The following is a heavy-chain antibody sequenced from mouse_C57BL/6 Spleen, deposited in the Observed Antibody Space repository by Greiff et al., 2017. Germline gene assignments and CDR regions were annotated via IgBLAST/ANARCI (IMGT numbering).Heavy chain of an antibody. CDR3: ARSDYGPWYFDV. Sequence: LQESGAELARPGASVKLSCKASGYTFTSYGISWVKQRTGQGLEWIGEIYPRSGNTYYNEKFKGKATLTADKSSSTAYMELRSLTSEDSAVYFCARSDYGPWYFDVWGTGTTVTASS. D-gene: IGHD1-2*01. CDR1: GYTFTSYG. J-gene: IGHJ1*03. CDR2: IYPRSGNT. V-gene: IGHV1-81*01.